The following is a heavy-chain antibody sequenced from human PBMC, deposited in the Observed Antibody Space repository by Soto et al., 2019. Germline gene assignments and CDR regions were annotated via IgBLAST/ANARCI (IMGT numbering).Heavy chain of an antibody. CDR1: GGSISSYY. D-gene: IGHD4-17*01. CDR2: IYYSGST. Sequence: SETLSLTCTVSGGSISSYYWSWIRQPPGKGLEWIGYIYYSGSTNYNPSLKSRVTISVDTSKNQFSLKLSSVTAADTAVYYCARHPDYGDDRDAFDIWGQGTMVTVSS. J-gene: IGHJ3*02. CDR3: ARHPDYGDDRDAFDI. V-gene: IGHV4-59*08.